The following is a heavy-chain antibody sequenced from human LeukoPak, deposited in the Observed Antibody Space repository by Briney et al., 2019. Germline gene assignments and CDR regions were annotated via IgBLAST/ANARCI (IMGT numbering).Heavy chain of an antibody. V-gene: IGHV4-34*01. D-gene: IGHD2-2*01. J-gene: IGHJ5*02. Sequence: SETLSLTCAVYGGSFSGYYWSWIRQPPGKGLEWSGEINHSGSTNYNPSLKSRVTISVDTSKNQFSLKLSSVTAADTAVYYCATLYCSSTSCYDHWFDPWGQGTLVTVSS. CDR3: ATLYCSSTSCYDHWFDP. CDR1: GGSFSGYY. CDR2: INHSGST.